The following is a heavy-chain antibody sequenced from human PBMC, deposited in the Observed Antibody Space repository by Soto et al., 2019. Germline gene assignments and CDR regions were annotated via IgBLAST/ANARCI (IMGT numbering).Heavy chain of an antibody. CDR2: IYKSATT. CDR3: ARGRYCLTGRCFPNWFDS. D-gene: IGHD2-15*01. V-gene: IGHV4-30-4*01. CDR1: GDSISSVDYF. J-gene: IGHJ5*01. Sequence: SETLSLTCSVSGDSISSVDYFWAWIRQPPGQALEYIGYIYKSATTYYNPSFESRVAISLDTSKSQFSLNVTSVTAADTAVYFCARGRYCLTGRCFPNWFDSWAQGTLVTGSS.